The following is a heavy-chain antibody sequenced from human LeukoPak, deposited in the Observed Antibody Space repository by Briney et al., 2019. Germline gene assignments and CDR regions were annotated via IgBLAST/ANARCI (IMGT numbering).Heavy chain of an antibody. CDR2: ISYDGSNK. V-gene: IGHV3-30*18. CDR3: AKDSPLGAFDI. Sequence: PGGSLRLSCAASGFTFSSYGMHWVRQAPGKGQEWVAVISYDGSNKYYADSVKGRFTISRDNSKNTLYLQMNSLRAEDTAVYYCAKDSPLGAFDIWGQGTMVTVSS. J-gene: IGHJ3*02. CDR1: GFTFSSYG.